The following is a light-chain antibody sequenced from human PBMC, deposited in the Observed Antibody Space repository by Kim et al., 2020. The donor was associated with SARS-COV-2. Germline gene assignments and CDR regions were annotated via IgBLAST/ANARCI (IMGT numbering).Light chain of an antibody. Sequence: QSVLTQPPSASGTPGQRVIISCSGSSSNIGTNYVYWYQQLPGAAPKVVIYQNSQRPSWVPARFSGSKSGTSASLAISGLRSDDEADYYCATWDDSLSAVFGGGTQLTVL. V-gene: IGLV1-47*01. CDR3: ATWDDSLSAV. CDR1: SSNIGTNY. CDR2: QNS. J-gene: IGLJ3*02.